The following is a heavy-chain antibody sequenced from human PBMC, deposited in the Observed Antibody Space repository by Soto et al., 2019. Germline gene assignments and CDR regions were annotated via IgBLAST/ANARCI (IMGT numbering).Heavy chain of an antibody. CDR2: TYYRSKWYY. D-gene: IGHD6-13*01. V-gene: IGHV6-1*01. CDR3: ARLVGNSWIDY. CDR1: GDSVSSNSVV. J-gene: IGHJ4*02. Sequence: SQPLSLTCAISGDSVSSNSVVWNWIRQSPSRGLEWLGRTYYRSKWYYEYAESVKSRIIINPDTSKNQLSLQLNSVTPEDTGVYYCARLVGNSWIDYWGQGTLVTVSS.